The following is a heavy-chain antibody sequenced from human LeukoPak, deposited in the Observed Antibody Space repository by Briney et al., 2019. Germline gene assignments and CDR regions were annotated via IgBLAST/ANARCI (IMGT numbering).Heavy chain of an antibody. CDR2: IYQSGST. CDR3: ARGYCSGGSCSSSPGMDV. J-gene: IGHJ6*02. V-gene: IGHV4-30-4*08. CDR1: GGSISSGDYY. D-gene: IGHD2-15*01. Sequence: PSETLSLTCTVSGGSISSGDYYWSWIRQHPGKGLEWIGYIYQSGSTYYNPSLKSRVTISVDTSKNQFSLKLSSVTAADTAVYYCARGYCSGGSCSSSPGMDVWGQGTTVTVSS.